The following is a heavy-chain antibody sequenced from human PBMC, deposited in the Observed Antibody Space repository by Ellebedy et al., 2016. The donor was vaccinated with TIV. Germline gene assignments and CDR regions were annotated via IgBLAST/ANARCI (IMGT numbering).Heavy chain of an antibody. V-gene: IGHV1-8*03. D-gene: IGHD3-10*01. CDR3: ARAGYGFYGSGTHREKRQYYYYGMDV. CDR2: MNPNSGNT. CDR1: GYTFTSYD. J-gene: IGHJ6*02. Sequence: AASVKVSCKASGYTFTSYDINWVRQATGQGLEWMGWMNPNSGNTGYAQKFQGRVTITRNTSISTAYMELSSLRSEDTAVYYCARAGYGFYGSGTHREKRQYYYYGMDVWGQGTTVTVSS.